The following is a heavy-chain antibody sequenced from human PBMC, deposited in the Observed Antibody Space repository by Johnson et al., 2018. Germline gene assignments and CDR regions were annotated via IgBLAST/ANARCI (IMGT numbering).Heavy chain of an antibody. CDR2: ISYDGSNK. Sequence: QVQLVESGGGVVQPGRSLRLSCAASGFTFSSYGMHWVRQAPGKGLEWVAVISYDGSNKYYADSVKGRFTISRDNSKNTLYLQMNNLRAEDTAVYYFAKDGLAAPASYYYDYYMDVWGKGTTVTVSS. CDR3: AKDGLAAPASYYYDYYMDV. D-gene: IGHD6-6*01. CDR1: GFTFSSYG. V-gene: IGHV3-30*18. J-gene: IGHJ6*03.